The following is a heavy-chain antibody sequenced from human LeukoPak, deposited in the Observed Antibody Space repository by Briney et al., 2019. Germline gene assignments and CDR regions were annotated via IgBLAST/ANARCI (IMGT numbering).Heavy chain of an antibody. V-gene: IGHV3-38-3*01. D-gene: IGHD5-18*01. Sequence: PGGSLRLSCAASGFTVSSNEMSWVRQAPGKGLEWVSSISGGSTYYADSRKGRFTISRDNSKNTLHLQMNSLRAEDTAVYYCARTQGGYSYGRADYWGQGTLVTVSS. CDR3: ARTQGGYSYGRADY. J-gene: IGHJ4*02. CDR1: GFTVSSNE. CDR2: ISGGST.